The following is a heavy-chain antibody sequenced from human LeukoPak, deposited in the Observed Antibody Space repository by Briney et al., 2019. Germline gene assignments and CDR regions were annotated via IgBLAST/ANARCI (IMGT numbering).Heavy chain of an antibody. CDR3: ATDRIWSGYYTLDY. D-gene: IGHD3-3*01. J-gene: IGHJ4*02. CDR2: IIPILGIA. V-gene: IGHV1-69*04. CDR1: GGTFSSYA. Sequence: ASVKVSCKASGGTFSSYAISWVRQAPGQGLEWMGRIIPILGIANYAQKFQGRVTITADKSTSTAYMELSSLRSEDTAVYYCATDRIWSGYYTLDYWGQGTLVTVSS.